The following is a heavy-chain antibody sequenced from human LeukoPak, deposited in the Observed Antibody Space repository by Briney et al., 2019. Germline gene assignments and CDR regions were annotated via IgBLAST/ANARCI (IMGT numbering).Heavy chain of an antibody. CDR3: ATDPPRITMVRGVPLQFDY. Sequence: ASVKVSCKVSGYTLTELSMHWVRQAPGKGLEWMGGFDPEDGETICAQKFQGRVTMTEDTSTDTAYMELSSLRSEDTAVYYCATDPPRITMVRGVPLQFDYWGREPWSPSPQ. CDR1: GYTLTELS. D-gene: IGHD3-10*01. CDR2: FDPEDGET. J-gene: IGHJ4*02. V-gene: IGHV1-24*01.